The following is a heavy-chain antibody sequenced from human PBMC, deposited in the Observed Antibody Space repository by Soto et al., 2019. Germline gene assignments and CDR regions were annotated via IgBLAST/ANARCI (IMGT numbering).Heavy chain of an antibody. Sequence: ASVKVSCKASGYIFTAYSMHWVRQAPGQGLEWVGWFNPDSGDTIYAQKFQGRVTLTGDTSISTAYMELYSLTSDDTAVYYCAREASAVISLDYWGQGTLVTVSS. D-gene: IGHD6-19*01. J-gene: IGHJ4*02. CDR3: AREASAVISLDY. CDR2: FNPDSGDT. V-gene: IGHV1-2*02. CDR1: GYIFTAYS.